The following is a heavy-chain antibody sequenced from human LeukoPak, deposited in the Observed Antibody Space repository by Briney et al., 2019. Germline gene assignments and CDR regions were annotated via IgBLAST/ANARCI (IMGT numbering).Heavy chain of an antibody. CDR3: AKDLYCSSTSCYGHYGMDV. J-gene: IGHJ6*02. Sequence: GGSLRLSCAASGFTFSSYAVSWVRQAPGKGLEWVSAISGSGGSTYYADSVKGRFTISRDNSKNTLYLQMNSLRAEDTAVYYCAKDLYCSSTSCYGHYGMDVWGQGTTVTVSS. V-gene: IGHV3-23*01. CDR2: ISGSGGST. D-gene: IGHD2-2*01. CDR1: GFTFSSYA.